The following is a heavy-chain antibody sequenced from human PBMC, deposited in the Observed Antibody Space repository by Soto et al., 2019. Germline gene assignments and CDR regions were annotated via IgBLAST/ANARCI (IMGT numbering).Heavy chain of an antibody. V-gene: IGHV3-7*03. CDR1: GFPFSNYW. CDR2: VRGDGRDE. Sequence: GGSLRLSCAASGFPFSNYWISWVRQAPGKGLEWVANVRGDGRDEYYGDSVGGRFTISRDNAKNSLYLQMNSLRADDTAIYYCASLDSMAAARGYWGQGTQVTVSS. J-gene: IGHJ4*02. D-gene: IGHD6-6*01. CDR3: ASLDSMAAARGY.